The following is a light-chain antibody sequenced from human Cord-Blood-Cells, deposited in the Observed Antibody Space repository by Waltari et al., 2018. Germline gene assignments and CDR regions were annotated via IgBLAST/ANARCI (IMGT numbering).Light chain of an antibody. CDR2: KDS. Sequence: SYELTQPSSVSVSPGQTARITCSGDVLAKKYARWFQQKPGQAPVLVIYKDSERPSGIPGRFSGSSSRTTGTLAISGAQVEDEADYYCYPAADNHLVFGGGTKLPVL. V-gene: IGLV3-27*01. J-gene: IGLJ3*02. CDR1: VLAKKY. CDR3: YPAADNHLV.